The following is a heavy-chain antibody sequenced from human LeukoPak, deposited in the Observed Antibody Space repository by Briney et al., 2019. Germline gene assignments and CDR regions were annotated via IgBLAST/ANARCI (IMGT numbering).Heavy chain of an antibody. CDR3: ARDYSYFDWLLDAFDI. D-gene: IGHD3-9*01. J-gene: IGHJ3*02. Sequence: GASVKVSCKASGYTFTSYGISWVRQAPGQGLEWMGWISAYNGNTNYAQKLQGRVTMTTDTSTSTAYMELRSLRPDDTAVYYCARDYSYFDWLLDAFDIWGQGTMVTVSS. CDR2: ISAYNGNT. V-gene: IGHV1-18*01. CDR1: GYTFTSYG.